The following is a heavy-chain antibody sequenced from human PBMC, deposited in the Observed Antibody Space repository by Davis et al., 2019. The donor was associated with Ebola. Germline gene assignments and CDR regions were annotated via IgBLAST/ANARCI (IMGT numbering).Heavy chain of an antibody. CDR1: GFTFSSYG. J-gene: IGHJ5*02. CDR2: IRYDGSSK. CDR3: ARGGRGRDWNDSFLGS. Sequence: GESLKISCAASGFTFSSYGMHWVRQAPGKGLEWVAFIRYDGSSKYYADSVKGRFSISRDNSKNTLYLQMNSLRAEDTAVYYCARGGRGRDWNDSFLGSWGQGTLVTVSS. V-gene: IGHV3-30*02. D-gene: IGHD1-1*01.